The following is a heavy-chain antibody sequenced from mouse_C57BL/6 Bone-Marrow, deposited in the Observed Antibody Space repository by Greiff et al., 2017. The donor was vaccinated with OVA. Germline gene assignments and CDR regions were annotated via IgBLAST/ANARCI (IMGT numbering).Heavy chain of an antibody. CDR2: IDPSDSYT. Sequence: QVQLQQPGAELVKPGASVKLSCKASGYTFTSYWMQWVKQRPGQGLEWIGEIDPSDSYTNYNQKLKGKATLTVDTSSSTAYMPLSSLTSEDSAVYYCARPPYYGIHYYAMDYWGQGTSVTVSS. J-gene: IGHJ4*01. CDR1: GYTFTSYW. CDR3: ARPPYYGIHYYAMDY. V-gene: IGHV1-50*01. D-gene: IGHD2-10*01.